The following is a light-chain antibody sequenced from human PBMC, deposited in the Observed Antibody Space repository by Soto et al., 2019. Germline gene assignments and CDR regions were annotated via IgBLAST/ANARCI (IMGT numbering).Light chain of an antibody. J-gene: IGLJ2*01. CDR3: SSYTIASVL. CDR2: DVV. Sequence: QSALTQPASVSGSPGQSITISCTGTSSDIGSYNYVSWYQQHPGNAPKLIIYDVVNRPSGVSSRFSGSKSDNTASLTISGLQAEDEADYYCSSYTIASVLFGGGTQLTVL. V-gene: IGLV2-14*03. CDR1: SSDIGSYNY.